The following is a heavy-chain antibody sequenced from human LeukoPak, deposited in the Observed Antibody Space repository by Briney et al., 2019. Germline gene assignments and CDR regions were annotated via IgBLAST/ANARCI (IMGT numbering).Heavy chain of an antibody. CDR1: GGSFSGYY. CDR3: AAGYSSSWSSDLDY. D-gene: IGHD6-13*01. Sequence: SETLSLTCAVYGGSFSGYYWSWIRQPPGKGLEWIGETNHSGSTNYNPSLKSRVTISVDTSKNQFSLKLSSVTAADTAVYYCAAGYSSSWSSDLDYWGQGTLVTVSS. J-gene: IGHJ4*02. CDR2: TNHSGST. V-gene: IGHV4-34*01.